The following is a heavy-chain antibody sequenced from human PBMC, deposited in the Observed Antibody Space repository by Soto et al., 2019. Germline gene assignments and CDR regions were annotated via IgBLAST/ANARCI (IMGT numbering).Heavy chain of an antibody. Sequence: PSETLSLTCTVSGASISGFYWSWIRKSAGKGLEWIGRIYATGTTDYSPSLKSRVMMSVDTSKKQFSLKLRSVTAADTAVYYCVRDGTKTLRDWFDPWGQGISVPVSS. D-gene: IGHD1-1*01. CDR3: VRDGTKTLRDWFDP. J-gene: IGHJ5*02. CDR2: IYATGTT. CDR1: GASISGFY. V-gene: IGHV4-4*07.